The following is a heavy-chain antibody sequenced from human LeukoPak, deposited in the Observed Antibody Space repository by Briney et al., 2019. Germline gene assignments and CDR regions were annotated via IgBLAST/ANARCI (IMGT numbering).Heavy chain of an antibody. D-gene: IGHD2-15*01. CDR2: INHSGST. CDR1: GGSFSGYY. Sequence: PSETLSLTCAVYGGSFSGYYWSWIRQPPGKGLEWIGEINHSGSTNYNPSLKSRVTISVDTSKNQFSLKLSSVTAADTAVYYCARDDRMIVVVAATEIGNAFDIWGQGTMVTVSS. J-gene: IGHJ3*02. CDR3: ARDDRMIVVVAATEIGNAFDI. V-gene: IGHV4-34*01.